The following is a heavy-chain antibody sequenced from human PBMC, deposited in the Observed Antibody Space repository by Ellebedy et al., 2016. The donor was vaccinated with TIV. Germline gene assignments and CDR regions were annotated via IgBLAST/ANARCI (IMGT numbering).Heavy chain of an antibody. Sequence: MPSETLSLTLTVSDGSISNYYWSWIRQPPGKGLEWLGYIYYSGSSNYNPSLKSRVTISVDTSKNQFSLRLTSATAADTAVYYCARLPRRGSFDYWGQGTLVTVSA. CDR2: IYYSGSS. CDR3: ARLPRRGSFDY. J-gene: IGHJ4*02. V-gene: IGHV4-59*08. CDR1: DGSISNYY. D-gene: IGHD3-10*01.